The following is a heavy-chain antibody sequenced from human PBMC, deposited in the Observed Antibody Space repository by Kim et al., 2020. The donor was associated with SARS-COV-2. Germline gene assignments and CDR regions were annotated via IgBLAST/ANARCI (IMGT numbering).Heavy chain of an antibody. CDR1: GGSISSSNW. CDR3: ARVPTVTTDYYYGMDV. CDR2: IYHSGST. Sequence: SETLCLTCAVSGGSISSSNWWSWVRQPPGKGLEWIGEIYHSGSTNYNPSLKSRVTISVDKSKNQFSLKLSSVTAADTAVYYCARVPTVTTDYYYGMDVWGQGTTVTVSS. V-gene: IGHV4-4*02. J-gene: IGHJ6*02. D-gene: IGHD4-17*01.